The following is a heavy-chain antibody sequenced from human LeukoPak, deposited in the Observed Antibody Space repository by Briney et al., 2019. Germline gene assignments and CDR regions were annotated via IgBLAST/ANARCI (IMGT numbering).Heavy chain of an antibody. CDR1: GFTFSSYS. Sequence: GGSLRLSCAASGFTFSSYSMNWVRQAPGKGLEWVSSISSSSSYIYYADSVKGRFTISRDNAKNSLYLQMNSLRAEDTAVYYCATGYCSGGRCYRPFDYWGQGTLVTVSS. D-gene: IGHD2-15*01. V-gene: IGHV3-21*01. CDR2: ISSSSSYI. CDR3: ATGYCSGGRCYRPFDY. J-gene: IGHJ4*02.